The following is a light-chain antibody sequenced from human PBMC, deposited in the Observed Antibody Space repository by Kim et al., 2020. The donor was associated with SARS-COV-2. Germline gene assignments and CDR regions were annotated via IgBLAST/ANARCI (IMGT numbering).Light chain of an antibody. Sequence: EVVMTQSPATLSVSPGERAALSCRASQSVSSKLAWYQQKPGQAPRLLIYDASTRASGIPARFIGSGSGTEFTLTIFRLQSEDFALYYCQQYSDWPPIPFGQGTRLEIK. J-gene: IGKJ5*01. CDR1: QSVSSK. CDR3: QQYSDWPPIP. CDR2: DAS. V-gene: IGKV3-15*01.